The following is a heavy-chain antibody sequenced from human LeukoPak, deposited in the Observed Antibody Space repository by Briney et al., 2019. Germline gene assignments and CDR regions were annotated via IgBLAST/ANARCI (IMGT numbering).Heavy chain of an antibody. CDR2: IDTSGST. V-gene: IGHV4-4*07. CDR1: GGSISSYY. D-gene: IGHD6-13*01. J-gene: IGHJ3*02. Sequence: PSETLSLTCTVSGGSISSYYWSWIRQPAGKGLECIGRIDTSGSTNYNPSLKSRVTMSVDTSKNQFSLKLSSVTAADTAVYFCARDNAGGIAAAAFGIWGQGTMVTVSS. CDR3: ARDNAGGIAAAAFGI.